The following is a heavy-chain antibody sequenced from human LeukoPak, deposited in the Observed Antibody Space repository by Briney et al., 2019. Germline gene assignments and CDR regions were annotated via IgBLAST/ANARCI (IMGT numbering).Heavy chain of an antibody. CDR2: ISSRGSTI. Sequence: GGSLRLSCAASGFTFSEYYMSWIRQAPGKGLEWVSYISSRGSTIYYADSVKGRFTISRDNAKNSLYLQMNSLRAEDTAVYYCAREMWRGFVDYWGQGTLVTVSS. J-gene: IGHJ4*02. D-gene: IGHD3-3*01. CDR1: GFTFSEYY. CDR3: AREMWRGFVDY. V-gene: IGHV3-11*01.